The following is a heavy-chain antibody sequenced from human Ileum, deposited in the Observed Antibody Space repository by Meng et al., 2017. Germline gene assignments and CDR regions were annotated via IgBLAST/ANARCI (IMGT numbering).Heavy chain of an antibody. CDR1: GDCGATNSGD. V-gene: IGHV6-1*01. CDR3: ARGGGSYYHFDY. D-gene: IGHD1-26*01. Sequence: QQKLRQPGPGRAKRSQPHSPAGAICGDCGATNSGDCNWFGQSPSRDREWLGRTYYRSKWFDKYAVSFKSRITITPDTSENQFSLEFNTVTPEDAAVYYCARGGGSYYHFDYWGQGTLVTVSS. CDR2: TYYRSKWFD. J-gene: IGHJ4*02.